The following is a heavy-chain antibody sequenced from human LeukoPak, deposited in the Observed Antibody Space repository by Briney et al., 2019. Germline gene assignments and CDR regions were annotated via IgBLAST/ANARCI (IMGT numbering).Heavy chain of an antibody. CDR3: ARDRVGGRYYYGMDV. Sequence: GGSLRLSCAASGFTFSSYAMSWVRQAPGKGLEWVSYISSSGSTIYYADSVKGRFTISRDNAKNSLYLQMNSLRAEDTAVYYCARDRVGGRYYYGMDVWGQGTTVTVSS. CDR1: GFTFSSYA. J-gene: IGHJ6*02. D-gene: IGHD3-16*01. V-gene: IGHV3-48*04. CDR2: ISSSGSTI.